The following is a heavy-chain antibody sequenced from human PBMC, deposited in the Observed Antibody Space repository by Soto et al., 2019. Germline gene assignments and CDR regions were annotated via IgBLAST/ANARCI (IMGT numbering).Heavy chain of an antibody. Sequence: SETLSLTCTVSGVSITSYYWSWIRQSPGKGLEWIGFISYSGNTNYNPSLKSRVIISRDTSRNEFSLRLTSVTAADTAVYYCARLTPAAGDYYYYMDVWGKGTTVTVSS. V-gene: IGHV4-59*08. CDR3: ARLTPAAGDYYYYMDV. CDR2: ISYSGNT. D-gene: IGHD6-13*01. CDR1: GVSITSYY. J-gene: IGHJ6*03.